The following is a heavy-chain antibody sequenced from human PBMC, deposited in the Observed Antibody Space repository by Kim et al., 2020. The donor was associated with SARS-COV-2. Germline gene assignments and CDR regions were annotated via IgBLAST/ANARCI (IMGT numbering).Heavy chain of an antibody. D-gene: IGHD2-2*01. J-gene: IGHJ6*02. V-gene: IGHV1-2*06. CDR2: INPNSGGT. Sequence: ASVKVSCKASGYTFTGYYMHWVRQAPGQGLEWMGRINPNSGGTNYAQKFQGRVTMTRDTSISTAYMELSRLRSDDTAVYYCASPYCSSTSCSQKNYYGMDVWGQGTTVTVSS. CDR1: GYTFTGYY. CDR3: ASPYCSSTSCSQKNYYGMDV.